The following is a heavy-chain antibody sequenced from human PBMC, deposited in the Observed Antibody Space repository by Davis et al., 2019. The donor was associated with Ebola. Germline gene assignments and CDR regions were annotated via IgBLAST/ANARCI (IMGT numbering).Heavy chain of an antibody. CDR1: ASSISSYY. V-gene: IGHV4-34*01. CDR2: INHSGST. D-gene: IGHD4-23*01. CDR3: ARGNLPDYGGHSDS. Sequence: SETLSLTCTVSASSISSYYWSWIRQPPGKGLEWIGEINHSGSTNYNPSLNSRVTISVDTSKNQFSLKLTSVTAADTAVYYCARGNLPDYGGHSDSWGQGSLVTVSS. J-gene: IGHJ5*01.